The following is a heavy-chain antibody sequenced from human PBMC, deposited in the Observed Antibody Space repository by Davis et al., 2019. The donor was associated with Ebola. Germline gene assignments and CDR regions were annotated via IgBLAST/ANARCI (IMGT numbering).Heavy chain of an antibody. CDR3: ARDRGDSSGYLIYYFDY. V-gene: IGHV3-64*01. Sequence: GESLKISCAASEFTFSSYAMHWVRQAPGKGLEYVSAISSNGGSTYYANSVKGRFTISRDNSKNTLYLQMGSLRAEDMAVYYCARDRGDSSGYLIYYFDYWGQGTLVTVSS. CDR1: EFTFSSYA. CDR2: ISSNGGST. D-gene: IGHD3-22*01. J-gene: IGHJ4*02.